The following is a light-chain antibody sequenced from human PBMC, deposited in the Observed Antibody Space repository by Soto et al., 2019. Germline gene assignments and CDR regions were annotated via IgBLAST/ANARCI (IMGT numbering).Light chain of an antibody. CDR1: ESVNSN. J-gene: IGKJ1*01. Sequence: EKVMTQSPATLSVSPGENATLSCRASESVNSNLAWYQHKPGQAPRLLIYGASTRATGIPARFSGSGSGTDFTLTITSLQSEDFEVYFCQQYNNWPGTFGQGTKVELK. V-gene: IGKV3-15*01. CDR2: GAS. CDR3: QQYNNWPGT.